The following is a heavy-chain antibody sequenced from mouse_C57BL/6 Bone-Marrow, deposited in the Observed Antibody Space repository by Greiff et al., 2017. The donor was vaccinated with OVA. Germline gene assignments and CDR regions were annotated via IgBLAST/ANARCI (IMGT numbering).Heavy chain of an antibody. CDR2: IDPENGDT. J-gene: IGHJ1*03. CDR3: TFDPHWYFDV. CDR1: GFNIKDDY. V-gene: IGHV14-4*01. Sequence: VQLKESGAELVRPGASVKLSCTASGFNIKDDYMHWVKQRPEQGLEWIGWIDPENGDTEYASKFQGKATIPADTSSNTAYLQLSSLTSEDTAVYYCTFDPHWYFDVWGTGTTVTVSS.